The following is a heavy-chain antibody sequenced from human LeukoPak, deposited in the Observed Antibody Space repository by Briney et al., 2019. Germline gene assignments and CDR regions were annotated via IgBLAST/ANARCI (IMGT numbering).Heavy chain of an antibody. CDR3: AKGTWRSMGDDYFDY. Sequence: GGSLRLSCAGSGFLFNNYRMNWVRQAPGKGLEWVSGISWNSGSIGYADSVKGRFTISRDNAKNSLYLQMNSLRAEDTALYYCAKGTWRSMGDDYFDYWGQGTLVTVSS. V-gene: IGHV3-9*01. J-gene: IGHJ4*02. CDR2: ISWNSGSI. D-gene: IGHD1-26*01. CDR1: GFLFNNYR.